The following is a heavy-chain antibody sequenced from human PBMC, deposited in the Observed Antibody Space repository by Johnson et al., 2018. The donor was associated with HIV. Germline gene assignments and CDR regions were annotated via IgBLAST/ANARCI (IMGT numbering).Heavy chain of an antibody. V-gene: IGHV3-30*03. J-gene: IGHJ3*02. Sequence: QVQLVESGGGVVQPGRSLRLSCAVSGFTFRSYGVHWVRQAPGKGLKWVAVISYDGSNEYYADSVKGRFTISRDNSKNTVYLEMNSLRAEDTAVYYCARASDAFDIWGQGTMVTVSS. CDR2: ISYDGSNE. CDR1: GFTFRSYG. CDR3: ARASDAFDI.